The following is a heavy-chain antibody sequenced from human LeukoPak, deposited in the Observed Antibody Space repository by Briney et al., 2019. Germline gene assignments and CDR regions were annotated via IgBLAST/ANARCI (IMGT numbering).Heavy chain of an antibody. J-gene: IGHJ4*02. Sequence: GGSLRLSCAASTFTFSSYAMTWVRQAPGKGLEWVSAISGSDGSTYYADSVKGRFTISRDNLKNTLYLQMNSLRAEDTAIYYCAKHPYSTGWFLKYWGEGELVTVSS. CDR2: ISGSDGST. V-gene: IGHV3-23*01. D-gene: IGHD6-19*01. CDR3: AKHPYSTGWFLKY. CDR1: TFTFSSYA.